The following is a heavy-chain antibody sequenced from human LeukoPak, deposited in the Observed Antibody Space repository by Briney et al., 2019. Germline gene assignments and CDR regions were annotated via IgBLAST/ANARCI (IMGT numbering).Heavy chain of an antibody. D-gene: IGHD5-12*01. CDR1: GYTFTGYY. CDR3: AREYSASEH. CDR2: INPGNGGT. V-gene: IGHV1-2*02. Sequence: ASVKVSCKASGYTFTGYYIHWVRQAPGQGLEWMGWINPGNGGTHYAQKFQGRIAVTSDTSITTSYMELSRLTSDDTALYYCAREYSASEHWGQGSLVTVSS. J-gene: IGHJ1*01.